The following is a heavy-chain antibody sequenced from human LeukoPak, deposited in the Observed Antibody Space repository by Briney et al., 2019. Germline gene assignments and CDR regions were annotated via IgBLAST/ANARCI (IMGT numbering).Heavy chain of an antibody. CDR1: GFTFSDYY. V-gene: IGHV3-11*05. CDR3: ARVRFCSRTNCYGYLDH. J-gene: IGHJ4*02. Sequence: GGSLRLSCAASGFTFSDYYMNWTRQAPGKGLEWVSNISSTSAYTDYADSVKGRFTISRDNAKNSLYLQMSSLRAEDTAVYYCARVRFCSRTNCYGYLDHWGQGTQVTVSS. CDR2: ISSTSAYT. D-gene: IGHD2-2*01.